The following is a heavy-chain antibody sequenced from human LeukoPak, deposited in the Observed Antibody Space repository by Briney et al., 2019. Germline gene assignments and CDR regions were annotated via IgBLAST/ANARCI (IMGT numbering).Heavy chain of an antibody. CDR1: GFTFSSYA. CDR3: AKVPYDSSGYYYFDY. V-gene: IGHV3-23*01. CDR2: IRGSGGST. Sequence: GSLRLSCAASGFTFSSYAMSWVRQAPGKGLEWVSDIRGSGGSTYYADSVKGRFTISRDNSKNTLYLQMNSLRAEDTAVYYCAKVPYDSSGYYYFDYWGQGTLVIVSS. J-gene: IGHJ4*02. D-gene: IGHD3-22*01.